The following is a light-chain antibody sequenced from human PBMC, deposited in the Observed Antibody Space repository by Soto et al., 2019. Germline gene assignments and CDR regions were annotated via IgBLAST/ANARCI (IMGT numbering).Light chain of an antibody. CDR1: QSVRSK. J-gene: IGKJ1*01. CDR2: AAS. Sequence: EIVMTQSPATLSVSPGERASLSCMASQSVRSKLAWYQQIPGQAPRLLIYAASTRATGIPARFSGSGSGTEFILTINSLQSEDFAVYYCQQHNDWPWTFGQGTKVEI. CDR3: QQHNDWPWT. V-gene: IGKV3-15*01.